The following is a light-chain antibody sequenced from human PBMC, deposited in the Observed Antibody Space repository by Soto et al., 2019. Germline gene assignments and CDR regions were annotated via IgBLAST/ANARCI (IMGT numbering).Light chain of an antibody. V-gene: IGLV2-8*01. Sequence: QSALTQPPSASGSPGQSVTISCTGTSSDVGGYNYVSWYQQHPGKAPQLLIYDVTKRPSGVPDRFSGSKSGNTASLTVSGLQAEDEADYYCSSYAGSNDLLVFGGGTKLTVL. J-gene: IGLJ2*01. CDR1: SSDVGGYNY. CDR2: DVT. CDR3: SSYAGSNDLLV.